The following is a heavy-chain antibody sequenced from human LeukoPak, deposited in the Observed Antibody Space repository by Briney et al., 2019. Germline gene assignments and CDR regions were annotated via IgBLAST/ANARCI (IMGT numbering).Heavy chain of an antibody. Sequence: GGSLRLSCAASGFTFSSHGMNWVRQAPGKGLEWLSYISSSRTTYYADSVKGRFTTSRDNAKNSLYLQMNSLRAEDTAVYYCARDGRDGYNDFDYWGQGTLVTVSS. D-gene: IGHD5-24*01. CDR1: GFTFSSHG. V-gene: IGHV3-48*04. J-gene: IGHJ4*02. CDR2: ISSSRTT. CDR3: ARDGRDGYNDFDY.